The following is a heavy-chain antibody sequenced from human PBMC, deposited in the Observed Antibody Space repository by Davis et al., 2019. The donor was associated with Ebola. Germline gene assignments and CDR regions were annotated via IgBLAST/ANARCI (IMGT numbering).Heavy chain of an antibody. CDR1: GFTFITYA. CDR2: ISGSGTYT. V-gene: IGHV3-23*01. J-gene: IGHJ6*02. CDR3: ARLDCTSATCYTGNFYYYYGADV. Sequence: GESLKISCAASGFTFITYAMTWVRQAPGKGLEWVSRISGSGTYTYHADSVKGRFTISRDNSKNTLYLQMSSLRAEDTALYYCARLDCTSATCYTGNFYYYYGADVWGQGTTVTVSS. D-gene: IGHD2-2*02.